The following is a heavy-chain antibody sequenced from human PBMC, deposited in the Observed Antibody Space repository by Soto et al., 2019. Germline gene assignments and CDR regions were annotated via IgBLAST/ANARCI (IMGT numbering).Heavy chain of an antibody. CDR2: IWYDGSNK. J-gene: IGHJ6*02. CDR1: GLTFSSYG. Sequence: GGSLRLSCAASGLTFSSYGMQWVRQAPGKGLEWVAVIWYDGSNKYYADSVKGRFTISRDNSKNTLYLQMNSLRAEDTAVYYCARDVGRSSSWYRPALYYYYYGMDVWGQGTTVTVSS. CDR3: ARDVGRSSSWYRPALYYYYYGMDV. V-gene: IGHV3-33*01. D-gene: IGHD6-13*01.